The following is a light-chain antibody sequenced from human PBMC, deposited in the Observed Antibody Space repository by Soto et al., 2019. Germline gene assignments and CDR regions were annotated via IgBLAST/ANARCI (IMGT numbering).Light chain of an antibody. CDR3: TSDRSSSTLFWV. J-gene: IGLJ3*02. Sequence: QSDLTQPASVSGSPGQSITISCTGTSSDVGGYNYVSWYQHHPGKDPKLIIYDVTNRPSGVSNRFSGSKSGNTASRTISGLQPEEEADYYCTSDRSSSTLFWVFGAVTKLTVL. CDR2: DVT. V-gene: IGLV2-14*03. CDR1: SSDVGGYNY.